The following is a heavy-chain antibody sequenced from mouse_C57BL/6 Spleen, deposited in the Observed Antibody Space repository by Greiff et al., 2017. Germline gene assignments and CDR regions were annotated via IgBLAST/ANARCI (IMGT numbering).Heavy chain of an antibody. V-gene: IGHV1-69*01. CDR2: IDPSDSYT. CDR3: ARRNGNFDY. J-gene: IGHJ2*01. CDR1: GYTFTSYW. Sequence: VQLQQPGAELVMPGASVKLSCKASGYTFTSYWMHWVKQRPGQGLEWIGEIDPSDSYTNYNQKFKGKSTLTVDKSSSTAYMQLSSLTSEYSAFYYYARRNGNFDYWGQGTTLTVSS. D-gene: IGHD2-1*01.